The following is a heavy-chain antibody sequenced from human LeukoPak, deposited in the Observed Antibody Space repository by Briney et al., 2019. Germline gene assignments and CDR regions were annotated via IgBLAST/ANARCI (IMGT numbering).Heavy chain of an antibody. CDR2: IKQDGSER. J-gene: IGHJ4*02. Sequence: GGSLRLSCAASGFTFRSYWMSWVRQAPGKGLEWVANIKQDGSERYYVDSVKGRFTISRDNAKNSLFLQMNGLGAEDTAVYYCARGGTYLDYWGQGTLVTVSS. CDR3: ARGGTYLDY. CDR1: GFTFRSYW. V-gene: IGHV3-7*01.